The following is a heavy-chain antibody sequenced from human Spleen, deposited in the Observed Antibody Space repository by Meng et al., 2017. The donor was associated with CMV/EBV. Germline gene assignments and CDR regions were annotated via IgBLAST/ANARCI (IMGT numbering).Heavy chain of an antibody. D-gene: IGHD2-2*01. V-gene: IGHV3-30*04. CDR2: ISYDGSNK. CDR3: ARDVRYCSSTSCYRRGFDP. Sequence: FSGYAMHWVRQAPGKGLEWVAVISYDGSNKYYADSVKGRFTISRDNSKNTLYLQMNSLRAEDTAVYYCARDVRYCSSTSCYRRGFDPWGQGTLVTVS. CDR1: FSGYA. J-gene: IGHJ5*02.